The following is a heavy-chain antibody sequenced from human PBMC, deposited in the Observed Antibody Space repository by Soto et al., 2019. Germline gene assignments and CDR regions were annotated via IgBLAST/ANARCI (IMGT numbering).Heavy chain of an antibody. J-gene: IGHJ5*02. CDR2: ISAYNGNT. CDR1: GYTFTSYG. CDR3: ARGGRITIFGVVGGDNWFDP. V-gene: IGHV1-18*01. D-gene: IGHD3-3*01. Sequence: ASVKVSCKASGYTFTSYGISWVRQAPGQGLEWMGWISAYNGNTNYAQKLQGRVTMTTDTSTSTAYMELRSLRSDDTAVYYCARGGRITIFGVVGGDNWFDPWGQGTLVTVSS.